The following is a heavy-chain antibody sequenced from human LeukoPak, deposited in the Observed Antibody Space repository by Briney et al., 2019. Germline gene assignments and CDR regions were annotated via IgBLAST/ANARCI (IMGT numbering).Heavy chain of an antibody. CDR2: VYTGSRT. CDR3: ARVSPNSDGYNFDY. V-gene: IGHV3-66*01. J-gene: IGHJ4*02. D-gene: IGHD5-18*01. CDR1: AFTVSNNH. Sequence: GGPLRLSCAASAFTVSNNHMTWVRQAPGKGLEWVSIVYTGSRTYYADSVKGRFTISTDNSKNTLYLQIDSLRAEDTAVYYCARVSPNSDGYNFDYWGQGTLVTVSS.